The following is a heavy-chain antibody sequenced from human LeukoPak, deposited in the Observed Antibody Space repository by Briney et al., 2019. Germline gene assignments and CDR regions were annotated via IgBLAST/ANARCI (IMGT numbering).Heavy chain of an antibody. V-gene: IGHV3-21*01. CDR2: FTSGSRSI. CDR1: GFTFSSYS. Sequence: GGSLRLSCAASGFTFSSYSMTWVRQAPGKGLEWVSSFTSGSRSIYYADSVKGRFTISRDNSKNTLYLQVNSLRAEDTAVYFCAKDVPAAYFDYWGQGTLVTVSS. CDR3: AKDVPAAYFDY. J-gene: IGHJ4*02. D-gene: IGHD2-2*01.